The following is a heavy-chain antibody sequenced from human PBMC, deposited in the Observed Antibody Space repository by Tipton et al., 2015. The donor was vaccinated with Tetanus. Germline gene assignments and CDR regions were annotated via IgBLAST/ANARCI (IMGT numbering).Heavy chain of an antibody. CDR2: ISATGTSI. CDR3: AREADCSGGSCFSGDFDT. CDR1: GFTFRNYA. Sequence: SLRLSCAASGFTFRNYAMSWVRQAPGKGLEWVSAISATGTSIYYAGSVKGRFTISRDNSKNTLYLQMNSLRAEDTALYYCAREADCSGGSCFSGDFDTWGQGTQVTVSS. D-gene: IGHD2-15*01. V-gene: IGHV3-23*01. J-gene: IGHJ4*02.